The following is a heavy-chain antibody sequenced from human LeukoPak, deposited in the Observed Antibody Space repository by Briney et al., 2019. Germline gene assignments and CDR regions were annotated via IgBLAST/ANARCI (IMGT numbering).Heavy chain of an antibody. CDR1: GFTFSSYW. CDR3: AGVYGSGWTNPIDY. D-gene: IGHD6-19*01. CDR2: INSDGSST. Sequence: PGGSLRLSCAASGFTFSSYWMHWVRQAPGKGLVWVSRINSDGSSTSYADSVKGRFTISRDNAKNTLYLQMNSLRAEDTAVYYCAGVYGSGWTNPIDYWGQGTLVTVSS. J-gene: IGHJ4*02. V-gene: IGHV3-74*01.